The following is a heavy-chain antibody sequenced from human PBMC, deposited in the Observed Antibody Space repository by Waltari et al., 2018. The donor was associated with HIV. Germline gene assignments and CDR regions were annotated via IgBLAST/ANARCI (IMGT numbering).Heavy chain of an antibody. V-gene: IGHV3-53*01. Sequence: AESGGRLIQPGGSLGLSCTASNFSVSGKHVTWIRQAPGGGMEGVAVIYPDAPTHYADFVSCRFTISRAKSRTTVLLLMNGLFVDDTATYFCATGVRYYGPWGQGTRVTVSS. CDR3: ATGVRYYGP. J-gene: IGHJ5*02. CDR2: IYPDAPT. CDR1: NFSVSGKH. D-gene: IGHD3-10*01.